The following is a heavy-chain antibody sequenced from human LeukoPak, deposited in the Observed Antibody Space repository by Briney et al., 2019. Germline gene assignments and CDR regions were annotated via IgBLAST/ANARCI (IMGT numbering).Heavy chain of an antibody. CDR2: IRNSGLP. Sequence: SETLSLTCTLSRGSIRTYYCSSIPQPPGKGREWSGDIRNSGLPIFTPSLKSRVTISVDASKHQFALTLRSVTAADTAMYYCAKSLDGALADNWFDPWGQGTLVTVSS. D-gene: IGHD6-19*01. CDR3: AKSLDGALADNWFDP. CDR1: RGSIRTYY. V-gene: IGHV4-59*03. J-gene: IGHJ5*02.